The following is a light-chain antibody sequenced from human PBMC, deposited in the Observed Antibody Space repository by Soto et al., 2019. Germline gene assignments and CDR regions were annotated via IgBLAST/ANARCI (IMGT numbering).Light chain of an antibody. CDR2: GAS. Sequence: EVVLTQSPGTLSLSPGDRATLSCRASQSVSSYFAWYQQKPGQAPRLLIYGASSRATGIPARFSGSGSGTDFTLTISRLEPEDFAVYYCQLAGTFGPGAKVEVK. V-gene: IGKV3-20*01. CDR3: QLAGT. CDR1: QSVSSY. J-gene: IGKJ3*01.